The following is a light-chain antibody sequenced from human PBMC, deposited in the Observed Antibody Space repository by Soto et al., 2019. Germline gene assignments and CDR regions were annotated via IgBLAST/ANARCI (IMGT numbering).Light chain of an antibody. V-gene: IGKV3-20*01. CDR1: QSVSGSH. J-gene: IGKJ5*01. CDR3: QQYSSSRRT. Sequence: EIVLTQSPGTLSLSPGERATLSCRASQSVSGSHLAWYQHKVGRAPRLLIYGASSRATGIPDRFSGSGSGTDLTITITRLEPEDFEVYYCQQYSSSRRTFGQGTRLEIK. CDR2: GAS.